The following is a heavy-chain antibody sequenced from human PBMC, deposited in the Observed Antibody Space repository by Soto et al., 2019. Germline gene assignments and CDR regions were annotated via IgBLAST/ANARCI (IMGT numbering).Heavy chain of an antibody. V-gene: IGHV3-64*01. CDR2: ISSNGGST. D-gene: IGHD6-19*01. Sequence: EVQLVESGGGLVQPGGSLRLPCAASGFTFSSYAMHWVRQAPGKGLEYVSAISSNGGSTYYANSVKGRFTISRDNSKNTLYLQMGSLRAEDMAVYYCARGGYSSGWHRGYFDYWGQGTLVTVSS. CDR1: GFTFSSYA. J-gene: IGHJ4*02. CDR3: ARGGYSSGWHRGYFDY.